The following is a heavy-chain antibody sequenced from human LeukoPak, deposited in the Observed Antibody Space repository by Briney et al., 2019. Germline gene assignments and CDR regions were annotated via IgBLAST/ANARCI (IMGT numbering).Heavy chain of an antibody. J-gene: IGHJ4*02. D-gene: IGHD3-22*01. Sequence: GGSLRLSCAASGFTFSSYSMNWVRQAPGKGLEWVSSISSSSSYIYYADSVKGRFTISRDNAKNSLYLQMNSLRAEDTAVYYCARAEIHYYGSSGYYKDYWGQGTLVTVSS. CDR2: ISSSSSYI. CDR3: ARAEIHYYGSSGYYKDY. CDR1: GFTFSSYS. V-gene: IGHV3-21*01.